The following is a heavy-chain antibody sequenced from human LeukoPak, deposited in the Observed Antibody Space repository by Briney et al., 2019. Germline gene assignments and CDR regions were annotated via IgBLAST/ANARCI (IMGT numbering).Heavy chain of an antibody. Sequence: PGGSLILSCTVSGFSLRHYAMSWVRQAPGKGLEWISRIGGGGDRIYYIDSVRGRSTISKDNSQNTVWLQMDSLRVEDTAVYYCTKDYYDNTDYYFGTLQHWGQGTLVAVSS. D-gene: IGHD3-22*01. CDR1: GFSLRHYA. V-gene: IGHV3-23*01. CDR3: TKDYYDNTDYYFGTLQH. CDR2: IGGGGDRI. J-gene: IGHJ1*01.